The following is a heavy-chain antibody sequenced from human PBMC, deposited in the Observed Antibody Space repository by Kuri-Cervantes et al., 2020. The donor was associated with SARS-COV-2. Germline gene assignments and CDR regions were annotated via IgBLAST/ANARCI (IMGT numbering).Heavy chain of an antibody. J-gene: IGHJ3*02. CDR2: INPNSGGT. Sequence: ASVKVSCKASGYTFTGYYMHWVRQAPGQGLEWMGWINPNSGGTNYAQKFQGWVTMTRDTSISTVYMELSRLRSEDTAMYYCARSGPGAISREDDAFDIWGQGTMVTVSS. CDR3: ARSGPGAISREDDAFDI. V-gene: IGHV1-2*04. D-gene: IGHD2-21*01. CDR1: GYTFTGYY.